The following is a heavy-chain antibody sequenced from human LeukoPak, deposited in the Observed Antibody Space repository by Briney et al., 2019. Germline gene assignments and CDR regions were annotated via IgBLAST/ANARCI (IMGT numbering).Heavy chain of an antibody. CDR3: ARVSPMITFGGVIGWFDP. CDR1: GFTFDDYA. Sequence: GGSLRLSCAASGFTFDDYAMTWVRQAPGKGLEWVSAINWNGGSTGYADSVKGRFTISRDNAKNSLYLQMDSLRAEDTALYYCARVSPMITFGGVIGWFDPWGQGTLVSVSS. D-gene: IGHD3-16*02. V-gene: IGHV3-20*04. CDR2: INWNGGST. J-gene: IGHJ5*02.